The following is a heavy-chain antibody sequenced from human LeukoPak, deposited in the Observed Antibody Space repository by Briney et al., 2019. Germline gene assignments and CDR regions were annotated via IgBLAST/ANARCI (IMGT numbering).Heavy chain of an antibody. J-gene: IGHJ4*02. Sequence: GGSLRLSCAASGFTFSSYAMHWVRQAPGKGLEWVAVISYDGSNKYYADSVKGRFTISRDNSKNTLYLQMNSLRAEGTAVYYCASVDDSSGLYYFDYWGQGTLVTVSS. CDR2: ISYDGSNK. D-gene: IGHD3-22*01. CDR1: GFTFSSYA. CDR3: ASVDDSSGLYYFDY. V-gene: IGHV3-30-3*01.